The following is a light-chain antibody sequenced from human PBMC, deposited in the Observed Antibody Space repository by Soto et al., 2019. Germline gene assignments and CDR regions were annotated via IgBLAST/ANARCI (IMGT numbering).Light chain of an antibody. Sequence: SVLTQPPSASGTPGQRVTISCSGSSSNIGSNYVYWYQQLPGTVPQLLIYRNSERPSGVPDQFSGSKSGTSASLAISGLRSEDEADYYCAAWDDSLSGVVFGGGTKVTVL. CDR1: SSNIGSNY. CDR2: RNS. CDR3: AAWDDSLSGVV. J-gene: IGLJ2*01. V-gene: IGLV1-47*01.